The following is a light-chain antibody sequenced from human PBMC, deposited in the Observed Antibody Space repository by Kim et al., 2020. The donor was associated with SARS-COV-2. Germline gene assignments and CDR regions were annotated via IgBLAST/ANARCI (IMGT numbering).Light chain of an antibody. Sequence: QSALTQPASVSGSPGQSITISCTGTRSDVGTYNLVSWYQQHPGKAPKLILYEVNKRPSGVSNRFSGSKSGNTASLTVSGLQAEDEADYYCCSYAGNFIPVFGTGTKVTVL. CDR1: RSDVGTYNL. CDR3: CSYAGNFIPV. CDR2: EVN. V-gene: IGLV2-23*02. J-gene: IGLJ1*01.